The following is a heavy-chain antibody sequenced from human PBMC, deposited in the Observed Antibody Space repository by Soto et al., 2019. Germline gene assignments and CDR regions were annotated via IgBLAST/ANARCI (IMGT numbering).Heavy chain of an antibody. J-gene: IGHJ4*02. V-gene: IGHV3-11*01. CDR3: ARGSEAMDNVLADY. CDR1: GFTFSDYY. D-gene: IGHD5-18*01. Sequence: GGSLRLSCAAPGFTFSDYYMSWIRQAPGKGLEWVSYISSSGSTIYYADSVKGRFTISGDNAKNSLYLQMNSLRAEDTAVYYCARGSEAMDNVLADYWGQGTLVTVSS. CDR2: ISSSGSTI.